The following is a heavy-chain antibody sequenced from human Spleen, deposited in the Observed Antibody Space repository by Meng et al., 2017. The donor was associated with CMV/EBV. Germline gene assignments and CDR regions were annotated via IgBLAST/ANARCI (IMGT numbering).Heavy chain of an antibody. CDR3: ARDPPNYYDSSGYVTDY. V-gene: IGHV3-66*02. Sequence: GSLKIFCAASGFTVSSNSLTWVRQAPGKGLEWVSVFYRGGDTSYADSVKGRFTISTDNSKNTLYLQMNSLRPEDTAVYYCARDPPNYYDSSGYVTDYWGQGTLVTVSS. J-gene: IGHJ4*02. D-gene: IGHD3-22*01. CDR1: GFTVSSNS. CDR2: FYRGGDT.